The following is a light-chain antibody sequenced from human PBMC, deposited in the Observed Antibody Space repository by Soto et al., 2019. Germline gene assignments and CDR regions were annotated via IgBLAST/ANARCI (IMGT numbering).Light chain of an antibody. Sequence: EIVMTQSPATLSVSPGERATLSCRASQSVSSNLAWYQQKPGQAPRLLIYGASTRATGIPARFSGSGSGTESTLTISSMQSEYFAVYYCHQYKNCTPGVTFGPGTKVDIK. V-gene: IGKV3-15*01. J-gene: IGKJ3*01. CDR2: GAS. CDR3: HQYKNCTPGVT. CDR1: QSVSSN.